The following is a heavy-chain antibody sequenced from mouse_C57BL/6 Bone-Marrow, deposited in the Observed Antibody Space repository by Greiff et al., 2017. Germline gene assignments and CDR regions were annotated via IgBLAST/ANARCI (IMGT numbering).Heavy chain of an antibody. CDR1: GYTFTSYW. CDR3: ARSDYDPGYCDV. J-gene: IGHJ1*03. CDR2: IHPNSGST. Sequence: QVQLQQPGAELVKPGASVKLSCKASGYTFTSYWMHWVKQRPGQGLEWIGMIHPNSGSTNYNEKFKSKATLTVDKSSSTAYMQLSSLTSEDSAVYYGARSDYDPGYCDVGGTGTTVTVS. D-gene: IGHD2-4*01. V-gene: IGHV1-64*01.